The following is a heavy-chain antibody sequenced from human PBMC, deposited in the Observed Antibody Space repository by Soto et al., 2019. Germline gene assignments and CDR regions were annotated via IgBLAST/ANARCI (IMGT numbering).Heavy chain of an antibody. Sequence: HPGGSLRLSCAASGFTFSSYGMHWVRQAPGKGLEWVAVISYDGSNKYYADSVKGRFTISRDNSKNTLYLQMNSLRAEDTAVYYCAKDGGYYYDSSGTYPILFDYWGQGTLVTVSS. CDR2: ISYDGSNK. V-gene: IGHV3-30*18. CDR3: AKDGGYYYDSSGTYPILFDY. CDR1: GFTFSSYG. D-gene: IGHD3-22*01. J-gene: IGHJ4*02.